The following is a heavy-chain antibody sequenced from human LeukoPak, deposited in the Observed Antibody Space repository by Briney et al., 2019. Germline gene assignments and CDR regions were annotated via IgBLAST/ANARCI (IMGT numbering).Heavy chain of an antibody. CDR1: GGSINSDY. Sequence: PSETLSLTCSVSGGSINSDYWNWIRQPPGKGLEWIGYIYYSGSTNYNPSLKSRVTISVDTSKNQFSLKLSSVTAADTAVYYCARAYLGSSSWYYFDYWGQGTLVTVSS. V-gene: IGHV4-59*08. J-gene: IGHJ4*02. D-gene: IGHD6-13*01. CDR3: ARAYLGSSSWYYFDY. CDR2: IYYSGST.